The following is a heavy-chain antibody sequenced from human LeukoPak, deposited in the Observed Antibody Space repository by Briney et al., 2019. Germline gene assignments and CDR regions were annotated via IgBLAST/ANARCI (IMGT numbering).Heavy chain of an antibody. CDR1: GYTFTGYY. Sequence: GASVKVSCKASGYTFTGYYMHWVRQAPGQGLEWMGWINPNSGGTNYAQKFQGRVTMTRDTSISTAYMELSRLRSDDTAVYYCARGGKKNYDILTGYYELEYNWFDPWGQGTLVTVSS. J-gene: IGHJ5*02. CDR2: INPNSGGT. V-gene: IGHV1-2*02. D-gene: IGHD3-9*01. CDR3: ARGGKKNYDILTGYYELEYNWFDP.